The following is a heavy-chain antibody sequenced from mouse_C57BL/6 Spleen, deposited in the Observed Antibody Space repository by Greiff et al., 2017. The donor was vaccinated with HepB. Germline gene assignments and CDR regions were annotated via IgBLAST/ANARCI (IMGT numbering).Heavy chain of an antibody. Sequence: EVQLQQSGPVLVKPGASVKMSCKASGYTFTDYYMNWVKQSHGKSLEWIGVINPYNGGTSYNQKFKGKATLTVDKSSSTAYMELNSLTSEDSAVYYCARSDYYGSSSRYFDVWGTGTTVTVSS. CDR2: INPYNGGT. J-gene: IGHJ1*03. CDR3: ARSDYYGSSSRYFDV. CDR1: GYTFTDYY. V-gene: IGHV1-19*01. D-gene: IGHD1-1*01.